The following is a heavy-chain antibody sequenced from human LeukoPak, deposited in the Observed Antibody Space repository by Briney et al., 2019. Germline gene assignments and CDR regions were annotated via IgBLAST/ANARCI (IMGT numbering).Heavy chain of an antibody. CDR2: IIPIFGTA. CDR3: SRVSGSYYFDY. Sequence: SVKVSCKASGGTFSSYAISWVRQAPGQGLEWMGRIIPIFGTANYAQKFQGRVTITTDESTSTAYMELRSLRSDDTAVYYCSRVSGSYYFDYWGQGTLVTVSS. D-gene: IGHD1-26*01. CDR1: GGTFSSYA. V-gene: IGHV1-69*05. J-gene: IGHJ4*02.